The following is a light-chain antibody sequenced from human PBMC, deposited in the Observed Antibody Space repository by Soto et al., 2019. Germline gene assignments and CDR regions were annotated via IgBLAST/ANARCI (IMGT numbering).Light chain of an antibody. J-gene: IGKJ5*01. Sequence: DVRMTQAPSTLSGSVGDRVAITCLASQTISSWLAWYQQKPGKAPKLLIYKASTLKSGVPSRFSGSGSGTEFTLTISSLQPDDFATYYCQQYDSYTLVAFGQGTRLEIK. CDR1: QTISSW. CDR3: QQYDSYTLVA. V-gene: IGKV1-5*03. CDR2: KAS.